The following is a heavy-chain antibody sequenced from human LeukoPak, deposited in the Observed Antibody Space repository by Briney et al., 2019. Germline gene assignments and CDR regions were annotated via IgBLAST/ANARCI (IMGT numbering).Heavy chain of an antibody. D-gene: IGHD4-23*01. Sequence: QSGGSLRLSCAASGFSFSTYAMSWVRQAPGKGLEWVSTISGGGTTTDYADSVKGRFTISRDNSKNTVYLQMNSPRAEDTAVYYCAKMSGNSVLFSFDYWGQGTLVTVSS. CDR3: AKMSGNSVLFSFDY. CDR2: ISGGGTTT. CDR1: GFSFSTYA. J-gene: IGHJ4*02. V-gene: IGHV3-23*01.